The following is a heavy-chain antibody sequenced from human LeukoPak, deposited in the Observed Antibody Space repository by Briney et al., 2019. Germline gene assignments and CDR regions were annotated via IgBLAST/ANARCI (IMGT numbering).Heavy chain of an antibody. Sequence: HPGGSLRLSCTASGFTFSRFAMHWVRQAPGKGLEWVATISNDGSNDYNADSLRGRFTISRDNSKNTLYLQMNSLRVEDTAVYYCTRPTLGWLLYDAFDIWGQGTKVTVSS. CDR2: ISNDGSND. V-gene: IGHV3-30*04. D-gene: IGHD3-3*01. J-gene: IGHJ3*02. CDR1: GFTFSRFA. CDR3: TRPTLGWLLYDAFDI.